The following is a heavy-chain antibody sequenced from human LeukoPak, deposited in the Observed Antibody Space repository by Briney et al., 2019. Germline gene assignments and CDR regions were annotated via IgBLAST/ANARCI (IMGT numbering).Heavy chain of an antibody. Sequence: ASVTVSCKASGYTFSTYYMHWVRQAPGQGLEWVGIINPSGGTTTYAQKFLGRVTMTTDTSTSTVYMELSSLRIEDTAVYYCSRDLGGSYNDYWGQGTMVTVSS. V-gene: IGHV1-46*01. D-gene: IGHD1-26*01. CDR1: GYTFSTYY. CDR3: SRDLGGSYNDY. CDR2: INPSGGTT. J-gene: IGHJ4*02.